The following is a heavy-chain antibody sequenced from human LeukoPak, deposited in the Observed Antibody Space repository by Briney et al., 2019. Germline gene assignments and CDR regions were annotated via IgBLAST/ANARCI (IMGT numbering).Heavy chain of an antibody. CDR2: ISSSSSTI. CDR1: GFTFSSYS. V-gene: IGHV3-48*01. J-gene: IGHJ6*03. CDR3: ARVDDYYYYMDV. D-gene: IGHD2-2*03. Sequence: GGSLRLSCAASGFTFSSYSMNWGRQAPGKGLEWVSYISSSSSTIYYADSVKGRFTISRDNAKNSLYLQMNSLRAEDTAVYYCARVDDYYYYMDVWGKGTTVTVSS.